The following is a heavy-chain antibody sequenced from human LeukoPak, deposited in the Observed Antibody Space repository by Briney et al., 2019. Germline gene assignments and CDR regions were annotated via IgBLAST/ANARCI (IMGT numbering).Heavy chain of an antibody. V-gene: IGHV3-33*06. Sequence: SGGSLRLSCAASGFTFSTYDMHWVRQAPGKGLEWVAVVWYDGSHQYYSDSVKGRFIISRDNSKNTLHLQMNTLKNEDTAVNYCAQQSGGEVVVLGTGYFHHWGQGIPVIVSS. CDR3: AQQSGGEVVVLGTGYFHH. J-gene: IGHJ1*01. D-gene: IGHD2-15*01. CDR2: VWYDGSHQ. CDR1: GFTFSTYD.